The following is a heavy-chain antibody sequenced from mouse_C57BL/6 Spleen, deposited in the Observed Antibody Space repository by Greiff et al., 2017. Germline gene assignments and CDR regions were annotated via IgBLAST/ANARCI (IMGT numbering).Heavy chain of an antibody. CDR3: ARQGGSYYFDY. V-gene: IGHV5-6*01. CDR1: GFTFSSYG. Sequence: EVKLMESGGDLVKPGGSLKLSCAASGFTFSSYGMSWVRQTPDKRLEWVATISSGGSYTYYPDSVKGRFTISRDNAKNTLYLQMSSLKSEDTAMYYCARQGGSYYFDYWGQGTTLTVSS. CDR2: ISSGGSYT. D-gene: IGHD1-1*02. J-gene: IGHJ2*01.